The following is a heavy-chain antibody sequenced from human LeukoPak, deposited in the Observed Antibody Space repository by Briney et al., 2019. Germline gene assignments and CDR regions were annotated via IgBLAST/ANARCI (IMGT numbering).Heavy chain of an antibody. CDR1: GFTFSSYW. J-gene: IGHJ4*02. Sequence: QTGGSLRLSCAASGFTFSSYWMSWVRQAPGKGLEWVANIKQDGSEKYYVDSVKGRFTISRDNAKNSLYLQMNSLSAEDTAVYYCARDGATIYGSGSSPLDYWGQGTLVTVSS. CDR2: IKQDGSEK. V-gene: IGHV3-7*01. D-gene: IGHD3-10*01. CDR3: ARDGATIYGSGSSPLDY.